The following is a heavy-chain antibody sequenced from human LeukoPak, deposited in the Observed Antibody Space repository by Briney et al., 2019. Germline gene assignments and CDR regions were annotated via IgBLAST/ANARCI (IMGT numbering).Heavy chain of an antibody. CDR3: AREKGTTGLWLLTTKYGMDA. V-gene: IGHV1-8*01. D-gene: IGHD1-1*01. Sequence: ASVKVSCKASGYTFTSYDINWVRQATGQGLEWMGWMNPNSGNTGYAQKFQGRVTMTRNTSISTAYMELSSLRSEDTAVYYCAREKGTTGLWLLTTKYGMDAWGQGTTVTVSS. CDR1: GYTFTSYD. J-gene: IGHJ6*02. CDR2: MNPNSGNT.